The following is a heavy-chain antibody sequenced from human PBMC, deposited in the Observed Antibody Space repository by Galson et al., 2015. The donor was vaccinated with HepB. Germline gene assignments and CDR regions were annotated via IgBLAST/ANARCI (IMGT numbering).Heavy chain of an antibody. D-gene: IGHD3-3*01. J-gene: IGHJ4*02. CDR1: GFTFSSYS. Sequence: SLRLSCAATGFTFSSYSMNWLRQAPGKGLEWVSFISSNSHYIYYRDSVKGRFTISRDNAKNSVYLQMNSLGVEDTAVYYCARSIVTIIAVVTIPPDDWSQGTLVTVSS. V-gene: IGHV3-21*01. CDR3: ARSIVTIIAVVTIPPDD. CDR2: ISSNSHYI.